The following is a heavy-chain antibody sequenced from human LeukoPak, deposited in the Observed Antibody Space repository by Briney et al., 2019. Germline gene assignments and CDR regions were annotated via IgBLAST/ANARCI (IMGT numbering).Heavy chain of an antibody. Sequence: GGSLRLSCAASGFTFSSYSMNWVRQAPGKGLEWDSSISSSSSYIYYADSVKGRFTISRDNAKNSLYLQMNSLRAEDTAVYYCARVVGATAFSPAGRHWGQGTLVTVSS. V-gene: IGHV3-21*01. CDR2: ISSSSSYI. D-gene: IGHD1-26*01. J-gene: IGHJ4*02. CDR1: GFTFSSYS. CDR3: ARVVGATAFSPAGRH.